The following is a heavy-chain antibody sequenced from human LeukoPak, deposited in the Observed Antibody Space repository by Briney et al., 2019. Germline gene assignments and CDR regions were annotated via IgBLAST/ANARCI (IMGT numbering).Heavy chain of an antibody. D-gene: IGHD3-22*01. CDR1: GYTFTGYY. CDR3: ARGRDYDSTVDY. J-gene: IGHJ4*02. V-gene: IGHV1-2*02. Sequence: ASVKVSCKASGYTFTGYYMHWVRQAPGQGLEWMGWINPNSGGTNYAQKFQGRVTMSRDTSISTAYMELSRLRSDDTAVYYCARGRDYDSTVDYWGQGTLVTVSS. CDR2: INPNSGGT.